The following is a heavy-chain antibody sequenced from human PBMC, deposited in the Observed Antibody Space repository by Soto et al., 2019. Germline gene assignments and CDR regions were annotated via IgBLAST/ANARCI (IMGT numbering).Heavy chain of an antibody. D-gene: IGHD2-21*01. V-gene: IGHV3-13*01. Sequence: GGSLRLPCAASGFTFGIYDMHWVRQATGKGLEWVSTINTAGDTYSPGSVKGRFTISRENAKNSLYLQMNSLRVDDTAVYFCVRGRDSGLYYFDSWGQGTLVTVSS. J-gene: IGHJ4*02. CDR2: INTAGDT. CDR3: VRGRDSGLYYFDS. CDR1: GFTFGIYD.